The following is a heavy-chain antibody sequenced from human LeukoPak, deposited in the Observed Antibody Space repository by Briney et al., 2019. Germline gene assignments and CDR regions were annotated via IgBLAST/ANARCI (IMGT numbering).Heavy chain of an antibody. J-gene: IGHJ4*02. Sequence: PSETLSLTCALYGGSFIGYYWSWIRQPPGRGLEWIGEINHSGSTNYNPSLKSRVSISVDSSKNQFSLKVSSVTAADTAVYYGARGSDTAAGLYWGQGTLVTVSS. CDR1: GGSFIGYY. CDR3: ARGSDTAAGLY. V-gene: IGHV4-34*01. D-gene: IGHD6-13*01. CDR2: INHSGST.